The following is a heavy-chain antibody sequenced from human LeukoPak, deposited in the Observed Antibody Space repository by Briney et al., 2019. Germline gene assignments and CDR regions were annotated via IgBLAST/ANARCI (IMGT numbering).Heavy chain of an antibody. Sequence: ASVKVSCKASGYTFTGYAMHWGPQAPGQRLEWRGWINAGNGNTKYSQKFPGRVTITRDTSARTAYMEMRSLRSEDTAVYYCARVAGGLTAPGAFDIWGQGTMVTVSS. CDR2: INAGNGNT. D-gene: IGHD2-21*02. CDR1: GYTFTGYA. V-gene: IGHV1-3*01. J-gene: IGHJ3*02. CDR3: ARVAGGLTAPGAFDI.